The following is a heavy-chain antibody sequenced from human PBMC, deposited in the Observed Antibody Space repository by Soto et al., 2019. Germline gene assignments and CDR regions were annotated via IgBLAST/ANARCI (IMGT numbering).Heavy chain of an antibody. CDR2: IYHSGST. J-gene: IGHJ6*04. CDR1: GGSISSGGYS. Sequence: PSETLSLTCAVSGGSISSGGYSWSWIRQPPGKGLEWIGYIYHSGSTYYNPSLKSRVTISVDRSKNQFSLKLSSVTAADTAVYYCARAPSEGAGSRSYSGMDGWGKGNTVTV. V-gene: IGHV4-30-2*01. CDR3: ARAPSEGAGSRSYSGMDG. D-gene: IGHD3-10*01.